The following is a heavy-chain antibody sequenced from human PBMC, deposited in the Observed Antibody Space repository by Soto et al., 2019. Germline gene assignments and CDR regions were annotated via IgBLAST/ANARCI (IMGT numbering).Heavy chain of an antibody. CDR1: GFTFNDYY. D-gene: IGHD3-22*01. J-gene: IGHJ5*02. Sequence: KPGGSLRLSCAASGFTFNDYYMSWIRQAPGKGLEWLSHISDSGSTIKYADSVKGRFTISRDNAKKSLYLHMNSLRADDTAVYYCARDRAFVASGFFDPWGQGILVTVSS. CDR3: ARDRAFVASGFFDP. CDR2: ISDSGSTI. V-gene: IGHV3-11*01.